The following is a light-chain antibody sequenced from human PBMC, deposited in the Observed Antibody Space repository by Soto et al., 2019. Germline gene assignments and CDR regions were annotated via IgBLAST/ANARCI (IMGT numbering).Light chain of an antibody. V-gene: IGKV4-1*01. Sequence: DSVMAQSPDSLAVSLGERATITCRSSQNVLSDSTLRNYLAWYQQKSGQPPKLLFNWASAREAGVPDRFSASGSGTDFTLTISTLQAEDVAVYFCQQFYSVPYAFGQGTKLEIK. CDR2: WAS. CDR1: QNVLSDSTLRNY. CDR3: QQFYSVPYA. J-gene: IGKJ2*01.